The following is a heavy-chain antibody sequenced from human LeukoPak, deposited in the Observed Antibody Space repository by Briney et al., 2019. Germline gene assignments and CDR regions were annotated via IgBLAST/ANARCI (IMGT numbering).Heavy chain of an antibody. CDR2: IYNSGST. CDR1: GGSISSYY. Sequence: SETLSLTCTVSGGSISSYYWSWIRQPPGKGLEWIGYIYNSGSTNYNPSLKSRVTISVDTSKNQFSLKLSSVTAADTAVYYCARVPGYCSSTSCYYYYYYGMDVWGQGTTVTVSS. D-gene: IGHD2-2*01. CDR3: ARVPGYCSSTSCYYYYYYGMDV. J-gene: IGHJ6*02. V-gene: IGHV4-59*01.